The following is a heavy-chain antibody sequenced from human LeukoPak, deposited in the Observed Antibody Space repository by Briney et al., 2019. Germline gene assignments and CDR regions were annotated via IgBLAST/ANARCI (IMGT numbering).Heavy chain of an antibody. Sequence: SGTLSLTCAVYGESLSDYFWTWIRQSPGGGLEWIGETKHGGRTHYNPSLESRVTMSLDVAKNQFSLKMNSVTAADTAVYYCARVDCSSDTCYYQYFQYWGEGSLVTVSS. CDR3: ARVDCSSDTCYYQYFQY. V-gene: IGHV4-34*01. D-gene: IGHD2-15*01. CDR2: TKHGGRT. J-gene: IGHJ1*01. CDR1: GESLSDYF.